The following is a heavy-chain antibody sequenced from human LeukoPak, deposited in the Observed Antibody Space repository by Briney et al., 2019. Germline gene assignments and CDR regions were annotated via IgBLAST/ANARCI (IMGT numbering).Heavy chain of an antibody. CDR2: ISSSGSTT. CDR3: ARLAVAGYFDY. CDR1: GFTFNSYE. V-gene: IGHV3-48*03. D-gene: IGHD6-19*01. J-gene: IGHJ4*02. Sequence: TGGSLRLSCAASGFTFNSYEMNWVRQAPGKGLEWVSYISSSGSTTYFADSVKGRFTISRDNAKNSLYLQMNSLRAEDTAVYYCARLAVAGYFDYWGQGTLVTVSS.